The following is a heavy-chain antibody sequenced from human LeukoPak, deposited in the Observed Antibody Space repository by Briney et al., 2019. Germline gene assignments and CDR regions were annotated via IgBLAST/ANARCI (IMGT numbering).Heavy chain of an antibody. J-gene: IGHJ4*02. CDR2: IIPILGIA. V-gene: IGHV1-69*04. CDR3: ARAEDYYDSSGLLDY. CDR1: GGTFGSYA. D-gene: IGHD3-22*01. Sequence: SVKVSCKASGGTFGSYAISWVRQAPGQGLEWMGRIIPILGIANYAQKFQGRVTITADKSTSTAYMELSSLRSEDTAVYYCARAEDYYDSSGLLDYWGQGTLVTVSS.